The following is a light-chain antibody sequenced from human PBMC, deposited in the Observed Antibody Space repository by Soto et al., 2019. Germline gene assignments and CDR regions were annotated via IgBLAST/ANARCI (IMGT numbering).Light chain of an antibody. J-gene: IGLJ1*01. Sequence: QSVLTQPPSASGSPGQSLTTSCTGTSSYVGVYNFVSWYQQRPGKAPKLVIYEVTKRPSGVPDRFSGSKSGSTASLTVSGLQADDEADYYCASYAGTRLFVFGSGTKVTVL. CDR1: SSYVGVYNF. CDR3: ASYAGTRLFV. V-gene: IGLV2-8*01. CDR2: EVT.